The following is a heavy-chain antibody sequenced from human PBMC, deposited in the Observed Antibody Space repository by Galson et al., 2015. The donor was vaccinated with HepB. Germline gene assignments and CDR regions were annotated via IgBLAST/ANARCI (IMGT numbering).Heavy chain of an antibody. J-gene: IGHJ6*02. Sequence: SVKVSCKASGYTFTSYGISWVRQAPGQGLEWMGWISAYNGNTNYAQKLQGRVTMTTDTSTSTAYMELRSLRSDDTAVYYCARDLEGTDSTIAAAVEYYYYGMDAWGLGTTVTVSS. D-gene: IGHD6-13*01. CDR2: ISAYNGNT. V-gene: IGHV1-18*04. CDR1: GYTFTSYG. CDR3: ARDLEGTDSTIAAAVEYYYYGMDA.